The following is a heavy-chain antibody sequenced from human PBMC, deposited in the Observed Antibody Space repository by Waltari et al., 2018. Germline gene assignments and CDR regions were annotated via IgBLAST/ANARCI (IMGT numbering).Heavy chain of an antibody. CDR3: ARGETGNFFFDD. CDR2: VHQSGGP. D-gene: IGHD7-27*01. J-gene: IGHJ4*02. V-gene: IGHV4-34*01. Sequence: QVQLQQWGAGLLEPSETLSLTCAVYGGSFSGYYWAWLRQSPGKGLQFIGEVHQSGGPNYNPSLGSRVTISLDMSKNQFSLKLTSVTAADTAMYFCARGETGNFFFDDWGQGSQVTVSS. CDR1: GGSFSGYY.